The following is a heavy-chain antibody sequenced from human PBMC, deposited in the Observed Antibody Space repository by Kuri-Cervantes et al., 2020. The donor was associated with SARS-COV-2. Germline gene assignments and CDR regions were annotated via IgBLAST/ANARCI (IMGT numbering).Heavy chain of an antibody. CDR1: GGTFSSYA. V-gene: IGHV1-69*13. CDR2: IIPILGTP. D-gene: IGHD3-22*01. Sequence: SVKVSCKASGGTFSSYAVSWVRQAPGQGLEWMGGIIPILGTPNYAQKFQGRVTITADESTSSAFMELSSLRSDDTAVYYCALGYWGSGYPRYYYYMDVWGKGTTVTVSS. CDR3: ALGYWGSGYPRYYYYMDV. J-gene: IGHJ6*03.